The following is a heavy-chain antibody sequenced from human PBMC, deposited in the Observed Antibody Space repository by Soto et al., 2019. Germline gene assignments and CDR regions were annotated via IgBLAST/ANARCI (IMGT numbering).Heavy chain of an antibody. D-gene: IGHD4-4*01. V-gene: IGHV3-21*01. Sequence: GESLKISCAASGFTFSSYSMNWVRQAPGKGLEWVSSISGSGNYTHYADFLRGRFTISRDNAKTSLYLQMNSLRAEDTAVYYCAREGINNYNEYYFDSWGQGTVVTVSS. J-gene: IGHJ4*02. CDR2: ISGSGNYT. CDR1: GFTFSSYS. CDR3: AREGINNYNEYYFDS.